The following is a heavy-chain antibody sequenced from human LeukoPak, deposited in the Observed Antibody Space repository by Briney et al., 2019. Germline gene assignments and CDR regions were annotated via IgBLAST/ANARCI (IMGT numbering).Heavy chain of an antibody. D-gene: IGHD5-24*01. J-gene: IGHJ5*02. CDR3: ARDGEMAHLDPGDWFDP. CDR2: ISSSSSTI. V-gene: IGHV3-48*04. Sequence: GGSLRLSCAASGFAFSSYSMNWVRQAPGKGLEWVSYISSSSSTIYYADSVKGRFTISRDNAKNSLYLQMNSLRAEDTAVYYCARDGEMAHLDPGDWFDPWGQGTLVTVSS. CDR1: GFAFSSYS.